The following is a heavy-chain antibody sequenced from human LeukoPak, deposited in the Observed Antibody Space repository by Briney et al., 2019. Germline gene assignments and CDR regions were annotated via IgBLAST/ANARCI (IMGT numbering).Heavy chain of an antibody. Sequence: ASVKVSCKASGYTFTSYGISWVRQAPGQGLEWMGWISAYNGNTNYAQKLQGSVTMTTDTSTSTAYMELRSLRSDDTAVYYCAGGWYRSGYLYYFDYWGQGTLVTVSS. CDR2: ISAYNGNT. CDR3: AGGWYRSGYLYYFDY. D-gene: IGHD3-3*01. J-gene: IGHJ4*02. CDR1: GYTFTSYG. V-gene: IGHV1-18*01.